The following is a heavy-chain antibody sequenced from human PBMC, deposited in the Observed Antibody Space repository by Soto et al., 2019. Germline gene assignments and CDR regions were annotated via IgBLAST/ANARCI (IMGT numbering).Heavy chain of an antibody. CDR3: ARRGAGSGSFDY. Sequence: QVQLQESGPGLVKPSQTLSLTCAVSGASISSGDYYWSWLRQHPGRGLEWIGYIYYNGRAYYNPSLNSRVTVSSDTSKNQFSLKLSSVTAADTAVDYCARRGAGSGSFDYWGQGALVTVSS. CDR1: GASISSGDYY. J-gene: IGHJ4*02. D-gene: IGHD3-10*01. CDR2: IYYNGRA. V-gene: IGHV4-31*11.